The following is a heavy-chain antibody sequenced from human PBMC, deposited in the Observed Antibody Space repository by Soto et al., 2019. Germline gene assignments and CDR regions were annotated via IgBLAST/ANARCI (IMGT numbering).Heavy chain of an antibody. V-gene: IGHV1-18*01. J-gene: IGHJ5*02. CDR1: GYTFTTYG. Sequence: QVQLVQSGAEVTKPGASVKVSCKASGYTFTTYGISWVRQAPGQGLEWMGWISANNGDTDFAQKFQGRVTMTADTSTRTAYMELRSLRPDDTAVYYCARVAPRLVVAAAMNWLDPWGQGTLVTVSS. CDR2: ISANNGDT. D-gene: IGHD2-15*01. CDR3: ARVAPRLVVAAAMNWLDP.